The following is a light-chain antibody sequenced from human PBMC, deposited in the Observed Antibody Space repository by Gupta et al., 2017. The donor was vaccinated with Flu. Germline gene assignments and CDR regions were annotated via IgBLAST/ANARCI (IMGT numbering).Light chain of an antibody. Sequence: EIVLTQSPGTLSLSPGERATLSCRASQSVSSSYFAWYQQKPGQAPRLLLYCASSRATGIPHRFISSGSCTDFSLTIISLQPDDFSVYYCQQYGSSLSLTFGGGTKVEIK. CDR1: QSVSSSY. CDR3: QQYGSSLSLT. J-gene: IGKJ4*01. CDR2: CAS. V-gene: IGKV3-20*01.